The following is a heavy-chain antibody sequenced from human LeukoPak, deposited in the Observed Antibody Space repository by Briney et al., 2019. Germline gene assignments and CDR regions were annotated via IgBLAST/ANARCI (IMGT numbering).Heavy chain of an antibody. J-gene: IGHJ3*02. CDR3: ARVEPLYNWNFHDAFDI. CDR2: INPNSGGT. CDR1: GYTFTGYY. D-gene: IGHD1-7*01. Sequence: ASVKVSCKASGYTFTGYYMHWVRQAPGQGLEWMGWINPNSGGTSYAQQFQGRVTMTRDTSISTAYMELRRLTSDDTAVYYCARVEPLYNWNFHDAFDIWGQGTMVTVSS. V-gene: IGHV1-2*02.